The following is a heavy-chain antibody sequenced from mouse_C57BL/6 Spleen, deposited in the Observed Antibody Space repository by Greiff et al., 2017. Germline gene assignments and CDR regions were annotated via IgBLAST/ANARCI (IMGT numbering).Heavy chain of an antibody. CDR3: ASDGYYGDFAY. CDR2: INPSTGGT. D-gene: IGHD2-3*01. Sequence: VQLQQSGPELVKPGASVKISCKASGYSFTGYYMNWVKQSPEKSLEWIGEINPSTGGTTYNQKFKAKATLTVDKSSSTAYMQLQRLPSEDSAVYYCASDGYYGDFAYWGQGTLVTVSA. V-gene: IGHV1-42*01. CDR1: GYSFTGYY. J-gene: IGHJ3*01.